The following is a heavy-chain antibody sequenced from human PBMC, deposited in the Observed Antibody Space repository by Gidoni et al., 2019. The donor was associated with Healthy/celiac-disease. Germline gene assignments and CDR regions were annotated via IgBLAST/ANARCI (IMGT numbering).Heavy chain of an antibody. CDR3: ARGHYGDPMLAPFDYYYYGMDV. CDR1: GFTFSSYA. V-gene: IGHV3-30-3*01. J-gene: IGHJ6*02. CDR2: ISYDGSNK. Sequence: QVQLVESGGGVVQPGRSLRLSCAASGFTFSSYAMHLVRQAPGKGLEWVAVISYDGSNKYYADSVKGRFTISRDNSKNTLYLQMNSLRAEDTAVYYCARGHYGDPMLAPFDYYYYGMDVWGQGTTVTVSS. D-gene: IGHD4-17*01.